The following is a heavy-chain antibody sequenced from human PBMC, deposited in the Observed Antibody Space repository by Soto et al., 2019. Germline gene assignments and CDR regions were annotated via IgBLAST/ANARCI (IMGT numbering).Heavy chain of an antibody. CDR1: GFTLSSYA. CDR3: AKTYQLLSTYYFDY. D-gene: IGHD2-2*01. V-gene: IGHV3-23*01. Sequence: PGGSLRLSCAASGFTLSSYAMSWVRQAPGKGLEWVSAISGSGGSTYYADSVKGRFTISRDNSKNTLYLQMNSLRAEDTAVYYCAKTYQLLSTYYFDYWGQGTLVTVSS. CDR2: ISGSGGST. J-gene: IGHJ4*02.